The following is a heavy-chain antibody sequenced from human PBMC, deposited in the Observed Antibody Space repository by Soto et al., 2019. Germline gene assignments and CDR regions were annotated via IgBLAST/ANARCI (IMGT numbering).Heavy chain of an antibody. J-gene: IGHJ4*02. CDR2: ISSGSTTI. Sequence: EVQVVESGGGLVRPGGSLRLSCVTSGFSFSSYTMHWVRQAPGRGLEWVSDISSGSTTISYTDSVKGRFSVSRDNAKNSLYLQMNSLRAEDTAVYYCVRDREYCSGGNCYETGADYWGPGTLVTVSS. CDR1: GFSFSSYT. V-gene: IGHV3-48*01. CDR3: VRDREYCSGGNCYETGADY. D-gene: IGHD2-15*01.